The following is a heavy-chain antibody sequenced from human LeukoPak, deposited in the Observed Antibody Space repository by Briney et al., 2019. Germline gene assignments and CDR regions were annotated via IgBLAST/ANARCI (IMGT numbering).Heavy chain of an antibody. CDR1: VFTFSNYG. CDR3: ARARGTYSNALDS. CDR2: IRSDGSNE. V-gene: IGHV3-30*02. Sequence: GGALRLSCVASVFTFSNYGMHWVRQAPGKGLEGVALIRSDGSNEYYEDSVKGRFTISRDNSKNILYLQMNSLGAEDTAVYYCARARGTYSNALDSWGQGSLVTVSS. D-gene: IGHD2-15*01. J-gene: IGHJ5*01.